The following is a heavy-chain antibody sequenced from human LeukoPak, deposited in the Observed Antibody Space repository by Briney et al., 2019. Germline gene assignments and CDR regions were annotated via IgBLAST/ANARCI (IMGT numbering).Heavy chain of an antibody. CDR1: GFTFSSYG. CDR2: IWYDGSNK. Sequence: PGGSLRLSCAASGFTFSSYGMHWVRQAPGKGLEWVAVIWYDGSNKYYADSVKGRFTISRDNSKNTLYLQMNSLRAEDTAVYYCAKDRYCSGGSCHYFDYWGQGTLVTVSS. D-gene: IGHD2-15*01. CDR3: AKDRYCSGGSCHYFDY. V-gene: IGHV3-33*06. J-gene: IGHJ4*02.